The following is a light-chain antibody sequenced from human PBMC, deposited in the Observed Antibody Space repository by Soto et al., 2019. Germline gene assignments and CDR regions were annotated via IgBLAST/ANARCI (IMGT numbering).Light chain of an antibody. CDR1: QSVNSY. Sequence: EIVLTQSPATLSLSPGERGTLSCRASQSVNSYLAWYQQKPGQAPRLLIYDASNRATGVPSRFSGSASGTDFTLTISSLEPEDFAVYYCQQVGSWPLTIGGGTKVEIK. CDR3: QQVGSWPLT. J-gene: IGKJ4*01. CDR2: DAS. V-gene: IGKV3-11*01.